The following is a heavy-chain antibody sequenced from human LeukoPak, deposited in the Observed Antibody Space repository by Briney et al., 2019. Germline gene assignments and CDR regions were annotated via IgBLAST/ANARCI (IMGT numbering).Heavy chain of an antibody. J-gene: IGHJ5*02. CDR3: ARHARHEYYYDSSGYS. Sequence: SETLSLTCTVSGGSISSSSYYWGWIRQPPGKGLEWIGSIYYSGSTYYNPSLKSRVTISVDTSKNQFSLKLSSVTAADTAVYYCARHARHEYYYDSSGYSWGQGTLVTVSS. CDR2: IYYSGST. V-gene: IGHV4-39*01. CDR1: GGSISSSSYY. D-gene: IGHD3-22*01.